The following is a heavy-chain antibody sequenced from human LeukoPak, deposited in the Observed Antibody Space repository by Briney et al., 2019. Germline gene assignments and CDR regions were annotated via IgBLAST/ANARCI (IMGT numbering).Heavy chain of an antibody. J-gene: IGHJ4*02. CDR1: GGSISSGGYS. V-gene: IGHV4-30-2*01. CDR3: ARANWNDLLFDY. CDR2: IYHSGST. D-gene: IGHD1-1*01. Sequence: SATLSLTCAVSGGSISSGGYSWSWIRQPPGKGLEWIGYIYHSGSTYYNPSLKSRVTISVDRSKNQFSLKLSSVTAADTAVYYCARANWNDLLFDYWGQGTLVTVSS.